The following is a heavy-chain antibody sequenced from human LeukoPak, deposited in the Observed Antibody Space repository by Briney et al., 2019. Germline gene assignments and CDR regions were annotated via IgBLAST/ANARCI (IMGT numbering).Heavy chain of an antibody. V-gene: IGHV3-23*01. CDR2: FSVSDATT. J-gene: IGHJ6*03. CDR1: GFTFSSYA. Sequence: GGSLRLSCAASGFTFSSYAMSWVRQAPGKGLEWVSGFSVSDATTYYTDSVKGRFTITRDNSKNTLYLQMNSLRAEDTAVYYCAKEALSSTSCIGLCYYYYMDVWGKGTTVTVSS. CDR3: AKEALSSTSCIGLCYYYYMDV. D-gene: IGHD2-2*01.